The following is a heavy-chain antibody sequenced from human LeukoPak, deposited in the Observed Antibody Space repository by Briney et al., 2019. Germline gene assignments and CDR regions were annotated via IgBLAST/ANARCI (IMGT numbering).Heavy chain of an antibody. CDR2: IYHSGST. CDR1: GGSISSSNW. J-gene: IGHJ4*02. V-gene: IGHV4-4*02. D-gene: IGHD2-15*01. Sequence: SGTLSLTCAVSGGSISSSNWWGWVRPPPGKGLEWIGEIYHSGSTNYNPSLKSRVTISVDKSKNQFSLKLSSVTAADTAVYYCASYSLWGGIDYWGQGTLVTVSS. CDR3: ASYSLWGGIDY.